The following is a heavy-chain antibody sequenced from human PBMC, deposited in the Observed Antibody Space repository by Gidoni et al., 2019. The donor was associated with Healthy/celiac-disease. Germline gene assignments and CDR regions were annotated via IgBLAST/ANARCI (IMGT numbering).Heavy chain of an antibody. Sequence: QVQLQESGPGLVKPSQALSLTCTVSGGSISSGGYYWSWIRQHPGKGLEWIGYIYYSGSTYYNPSLKSRVTISVDTSKNQFSLKLSSVTAADTAVYYCASTPSSGYYYNWFDPWDQGTLVTVSS. CDR2: IYYSGST. CDR1: GGSISSGGYY. D-gene: IGHD3-22*01. V-gene: IGHV4-31*03. J-gene: IGHJ5*02. CDR3: ASTPSSGYYYNWFDP.